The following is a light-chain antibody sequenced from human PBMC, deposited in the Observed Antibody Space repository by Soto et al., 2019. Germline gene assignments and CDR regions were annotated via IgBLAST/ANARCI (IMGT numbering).Light chain of an antibody. Sequence: DIQMTQSPSSLSSYLLDRVTITCRASRGISSYLAWYQQKPGKPPKLLVYSASTLQSGVPSRFSGSGSGPDFTLTISSLQPEDSATYFCQQLNSYPQTFGQGTRLEIK. CDR2: SAS. CDR1: RGISSY. J-gene: IGKJ5*01. CDR3: QQLNSYPQT. V-gene: IGKV1-9*01.